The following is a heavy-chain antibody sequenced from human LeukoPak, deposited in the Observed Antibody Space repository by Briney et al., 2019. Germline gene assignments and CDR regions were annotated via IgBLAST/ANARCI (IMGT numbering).Heavy chain of an antibody. CDR3: ARDPAVVRLEAAHAFDI. CDR2: ISYDGSNK. Sequence: GGSLRLSCAASGFTFSSYAMHWVRQAPGKGLEWVAVISYDGSNKYYADSVKGRFTISRDNSKNTLYLQMNSLRAEDTAVYYCARDPAVVRLEAAHAFDIWGQGTMVTVSS. J-gene: IGHJ3*02. D-gene: IGHD4-23*01. CDR1: GFTFSSYA. V-gene: IGHV3-30-3*01.